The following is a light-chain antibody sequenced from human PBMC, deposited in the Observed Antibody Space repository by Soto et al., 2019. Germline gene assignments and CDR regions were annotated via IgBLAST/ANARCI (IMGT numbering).Light chain of an antibody. CDR1: QSVSSN. J-gene: IGKJ1*01. CDR2: GAS. Sequence: EIVMTQSPATLSVSPGERATFSCRASQSVSSNLAWYQQKPGQAPRLLIYGASSRATGIPDRFSGSGSGTDFTLTISRLEPEDVAVYYGQQFGDSPWTFGQGTKVDIK. CDR3: QQFGDSPWT. V-gene: IGKV3D-15*01.